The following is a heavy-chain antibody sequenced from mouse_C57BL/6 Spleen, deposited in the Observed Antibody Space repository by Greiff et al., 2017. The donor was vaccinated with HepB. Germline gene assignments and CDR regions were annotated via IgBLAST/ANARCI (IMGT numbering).Heavy chain of an antibody. D-gene: IGHD2-4*01. CDR1: GYTFTSYW. CDR2: IDPSDSET. V-gene: IGHV1-52*01. J-gene: IGHJ3*01. CDR3: ARIYYDYLAY. Sequence: QVQLQQPGAELVRPGSSVKLSCKASGYTFTSYWMHWVKQRPIQGLEWIGNIDPSDSETHYNQKFKDKATLTVDKSSSTAYMQLSSLTSEDSAVYYCARIYYDYLAYWGQGTLVTVSA.